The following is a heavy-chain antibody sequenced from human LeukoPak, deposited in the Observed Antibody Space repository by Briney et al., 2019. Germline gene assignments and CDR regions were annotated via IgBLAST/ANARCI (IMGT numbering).Heavy chain of an antibody. V-gene: IGHV1-69*05. J-gene: IGHJ6*03. D-gene: IGHD3-10*01. CDR1: GGTFSSYA. CDR3: ARGYYYGSGSYQPLYYYYYMDV. Sequence: SVKVSCKASGGTFSSYAISWVRQAPGQGLEWMGGIIPIFGTANYAQKFQGRVTITTDESTSTAYMELCSLRSEDTAVYYCARGYYYGSGSYQPLYYYYYMDVWGKGTTVTVSS. CDR2: IIPIFGTA.